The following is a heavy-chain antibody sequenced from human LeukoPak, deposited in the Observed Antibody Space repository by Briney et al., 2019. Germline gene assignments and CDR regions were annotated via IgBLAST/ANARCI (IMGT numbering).Heavy chain of an antibody. CDR1: GFTVSSYY. Sequence: GGSLRLSCAASGFTVSSYYMNWVRQAPGKELEWVSVIYTGGGRYYADSVRGGFTISTDTSKNMVFLQMNSLRVEDTAVYYCAMGIDYWGRGTLVTVSS. CDR2: IYTGGGR. J-gene: IGHJ4*02. CDR3: AMGIDY. V-gene: IGHV3-53*01.